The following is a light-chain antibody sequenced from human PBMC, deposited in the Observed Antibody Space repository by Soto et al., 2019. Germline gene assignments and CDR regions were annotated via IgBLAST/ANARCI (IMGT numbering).Light chain of an antibody. CDR2: GAS. J-gene: IGKJ5*01. Sequence: EIVMTQSPATLSVSPGERATHSCRASQSVSSKVAWYQQKPGQAPRLLIYGASTRATGIPARFSGSGSGTEFTLTISSLQSEDFAVYYCQQYNNWLITFGQGTRLEIK. CDR3: QQYNNWLIT. V-gene: IGKV3-15*01. CDR1: QSVSSK.